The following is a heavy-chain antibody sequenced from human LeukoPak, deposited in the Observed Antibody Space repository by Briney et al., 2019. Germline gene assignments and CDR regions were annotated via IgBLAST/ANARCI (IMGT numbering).Heavy chain of an antibody. V-gene: IGHV4-61*02. CDR1: GGSISSGSYY. CDR3: ARDRDYGAKD. CDR2: IYTSGST. D-gene: IGHD4-17*01. J-gene: IGHJ4*02. Sequence: SETLSLTCTVSGGSISSGSYYWSWIRQPAGKGLEWIGRIYTSGSTNYNPSLKSRVTISVDTSKNQFSLKLSSVTAADTAVYYCARDRDYGAKDWGQGTLVTVSS.